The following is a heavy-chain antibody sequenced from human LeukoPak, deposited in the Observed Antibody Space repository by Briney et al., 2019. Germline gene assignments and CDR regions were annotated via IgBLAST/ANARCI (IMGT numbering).Heavy chain of an antibody. Sequence: GGSLRLSCSASGFAFSRFAMTWVRHLPGKGLDWVSTISGNGHQTYYGDSVKGRFSVSRDNSKNILYLQMDSLRADDSALYYCAKDANYYDSSGFFIPFDYWGQGTLVSVSA. CDR3: AKDANYYDSSGFFIPFDY. CDR2: ISGNGHQT. D-gene: IGHD3-22*01. CDR1: GFAFSRFA. J-gene: IGHJ4*02. V-gene: IGHV3-23*01.